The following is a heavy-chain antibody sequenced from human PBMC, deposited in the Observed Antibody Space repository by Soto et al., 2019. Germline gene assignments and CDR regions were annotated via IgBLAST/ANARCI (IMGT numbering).Heavy chain of an antibody. CDR3: ARVELKLEPGAFDI. D-gene: IGHD1-1*01. Sequence: GGSLRLSCAASGFTFSSYSMNWGRQAPGKGLEWVSSISSSSSYIYYADSVKGRFTISRDNAKNSLYLQMNSLRAEDTAVYYCARVELKLEPGAFDIWGQGTMVTVSS. CDR1: GFTFSSYS. J-gene: IGHJ3*02. V-gene: IGHV3-21*01. CDR2: ISSSSSYI.